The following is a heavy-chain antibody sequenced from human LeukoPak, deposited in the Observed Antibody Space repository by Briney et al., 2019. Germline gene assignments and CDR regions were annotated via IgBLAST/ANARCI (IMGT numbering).Heavy chain of an antibody. Sequence: GKSLRLSCVASGFTFSSYAMHWVRQAPGKGLEWVAVISDDGTKEYYADSVKGRFTISRDNSRNTVYTSKSTLFLQMNSLRPEDTAVYYCARGKIRYSYGGFDYWGQGILVTVSS. D-gene: IGHD5-18*01. CDR3: ARGKIRYSYGGFDY. CDR1: GFTFSSYA. V-gene: IGHV3-30-3*01. J-gene: IGHJ4*02. CDR2: ISDDGTKE.